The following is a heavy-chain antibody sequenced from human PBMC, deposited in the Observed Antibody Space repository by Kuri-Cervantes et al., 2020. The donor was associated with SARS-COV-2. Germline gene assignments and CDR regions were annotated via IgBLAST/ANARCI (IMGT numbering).Heavy chain of an antibody. CDR3: ARGGSDDYYYYGMDV. CDR2: ISTSGAIT. J-gene: IGHJ6*02. Sequence: GGSLRLSCAASGFTFSSYGMTWVRQAPGRGLEWVPVISTSGAITDYADSAKGRFTISRDNSKNTVYLQVNSLRAEDTAVYYCARGGSDDYYYYGMDVWGQGTTVTVSS. CDR1: GFTFSSYG. V-gene: IGHV3-23*01. D-gene: IGHD1-26*01.